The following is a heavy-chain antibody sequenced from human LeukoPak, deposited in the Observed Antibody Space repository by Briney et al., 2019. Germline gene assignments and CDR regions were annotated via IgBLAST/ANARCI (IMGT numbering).Heavy chain of an antibody. D-gene: IGHD6-19*01. J-gene: IGHJ4*02. Sequence: GGSLRLSCAVSAFPFSSYGMPWVRQAPGKGLGWVAVIWHDGSHKYYAYSVKGRFTISRDNSKNTLYLQMNSLRAEDTAVYFCASGDYSSGWYLDYWGQGTLVTVSS. V-gene: IGHV3-33*01. CDR1: AFPFSSYG. CDR2: IWHDGSHK. CDR3: ASGDYSSGWYLDY.